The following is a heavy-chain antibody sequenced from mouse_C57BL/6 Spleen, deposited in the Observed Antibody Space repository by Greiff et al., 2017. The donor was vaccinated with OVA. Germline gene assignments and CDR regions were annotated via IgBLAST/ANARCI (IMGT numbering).Heavy chain of an antibody. CDR1: GYTFTSYW. Sequence: QVQLQQPGAELVKPGASVKMSCKASGYTFTSYWITWVKQRPGQGLAWIGDIYPGSGSTNYNEKFKSKATLTVATSSSQAYMQLSSLTSEDSAVYYCARYITTGAPRYFDVWGTGTTVTVSS. V-gene: IGHV1-55*01. D-gene: IGHD1-1*01. J-gene: IGHJ1*03. CDR3: ARYITTGAPRYFDV. CDR2: IYPGSGST.